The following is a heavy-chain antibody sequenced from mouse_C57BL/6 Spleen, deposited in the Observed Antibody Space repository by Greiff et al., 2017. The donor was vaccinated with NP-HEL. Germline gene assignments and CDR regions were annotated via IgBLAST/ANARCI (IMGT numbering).Heavy chain of an antibody. Sequence: EVKVVESGGGLVQPGGSLKLSCAASGFTFSDYYMYWVRQTPEKRLEWVAYISNGGGSTYYPDTVKGRFTISRDNAKNTLYLQMSRLKSEDTAMYYCARQIYDGYSYYFDYWGQGTTLTVSS. CDR1: GFTFSDYY. J-gene: IGHJ2*01. CDR3: ARQIYDGYSYYFDY. D-gene: IGHD2-3*01. CDR2: ISNGGGST. V-gene: IGHV5-12*01.